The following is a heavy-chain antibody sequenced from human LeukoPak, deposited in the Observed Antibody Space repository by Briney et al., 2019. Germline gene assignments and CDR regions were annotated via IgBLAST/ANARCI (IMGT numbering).Heavy chain of an antibody. Sequence: PGGSLRLSCAASGFTFSSYWMSWVRQAPGKGLEWVANIKQDGSEKYYVDSVKGRFTISRDNAKNSLYLQMNSLRAEDTAVYYCARGGYDFWSGSHNYFDYWGQGTLVTVSS. CDR1: GFTFSSYW. V-gene: IGHV3-7*01. CDR2: IKQDGSEK. CDR3: ARGGYDFWSGSHNYFDY. D-gene: IGHD3-3*01. J-gene: IGHJ4*02.